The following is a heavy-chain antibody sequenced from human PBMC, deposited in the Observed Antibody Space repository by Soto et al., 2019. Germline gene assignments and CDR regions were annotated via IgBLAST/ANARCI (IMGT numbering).Heavy chain of an antibody. CDR1: GYSFTNFH. J-gene: IGHJ4*02. V-gene: IGHV1-46*01. D-gene: IGHD3-22*01. CDR2: IDPSGGIT. Sequence: QVQLSQFGAEVEKPGASVKVSCKASGYSFTNFHIHWVRQAPGQGLEWMGMIDPSGGITRDAQRLQGRITMTRDASTSTVYMELRSLTSEDTAVYYCGRDVIGHDNYETIGYYFDHWGQGTLVTVSS. CDR3: GRDVIGHDNYETIGYYFDH.